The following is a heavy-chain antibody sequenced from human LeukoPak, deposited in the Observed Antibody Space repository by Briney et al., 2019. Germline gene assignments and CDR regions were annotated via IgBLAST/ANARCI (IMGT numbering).Heavy chain of an antibody. CDR1: VYTFSSFG. Sequence: GASVKVSCKASVYTFSSFGISWVGQAPGQGREWVGWISAYNDNTNYAQKVQGRVTMTTDTSASTSYMEMRSLRSDDTAMYFCAKDYDILTGYVRGFDYWGQGTLVTVSS. V-gene: IGHV1-18*01. J-gene: IGHJ4*02. CDR2: ISAYNDNT. D-gene: IGHD3-9*01. CDR3: AKDYDILTGYVRGFDY.